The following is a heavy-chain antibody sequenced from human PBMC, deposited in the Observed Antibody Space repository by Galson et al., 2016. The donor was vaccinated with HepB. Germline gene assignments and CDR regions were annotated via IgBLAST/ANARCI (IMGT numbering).Heavy chain of an antibody. CDR1: GFSFSSYV. D-gene: IGHD2-2*01. CDR2: ISGTGVYT. V-gene: IGHV3-23*01. CDR3: VQGSTAPAV. J-gene: IGHJ6*04. Sequence: SLRLSCAASGFSFSSYVMNWVRQAPGEGLEWVSDISGTGVYTDYADSVKGRFTISRDNSKNILYLQMNSLRAEDTALYYCVQGSTAPAVWGKGTPVTVST.